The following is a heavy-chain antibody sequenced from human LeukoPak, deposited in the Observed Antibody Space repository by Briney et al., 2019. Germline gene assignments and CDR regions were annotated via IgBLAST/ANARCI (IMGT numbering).Heavy chain of an antibody. Sequence: SQTLSLTCTVSGGSISSGSYYWSWIRQPAGKGLEWIGRIYTSGSTNYNPSLKSRVTISEDTSKNQFSLKLSSVTAADTAVYYCARSSSSGYYYGYYFDYWGQGTLVTVSS. D-gene: IGHD3-22*01. J-gene: IGHJ4*02. CDR2: IYTSGST. V-gene: IGHV4-61*02. CDR3: ARSSSSGYYYGYYFDY. CDR1: GGSISSGSYY.